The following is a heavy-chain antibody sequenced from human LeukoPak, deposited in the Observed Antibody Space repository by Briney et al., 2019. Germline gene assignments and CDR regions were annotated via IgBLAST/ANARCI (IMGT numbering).Heavy chain of an antibody. J-gene: IGHJ4*02. CDR1: GTSLTGGSRY. D-gene: IGHD3-16*02. CDR2: VYVSGST. V-gene: IGHV4-61*02. Sequence: SETLSLTCSVSGTSLTGGSRYWSWIRQPAGKGLEWVGLVYVSGSTNYNPSLKSRVTISIDTSRNHFSLKMTSVTAADTAVYYCARVGTAGTYRDNYFDFWGQGALVTVSS. CDR3: ARVGTAGTYRDNYFDF.